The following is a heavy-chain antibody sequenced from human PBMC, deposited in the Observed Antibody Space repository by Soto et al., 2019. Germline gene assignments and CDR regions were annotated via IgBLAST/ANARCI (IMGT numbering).Heavy chain of an antibody. CDR3: ATGRGSSTYYYSGAYYYYYGMDV. J-gene: IGHJ6*02. CDR1: GYTLTELS. V-gene: IGHV1-24*01. D-gene: IGHD2-2*01. CDR2: FDPEDGET. Sequence: ASVKVSCKVSGYTLTELSMHWVRQAPGKGLEWMGGFDPEDGETIYAQKFQGRVTMTEDTSTDTAYMGLSSLRSEDTAVYYCATGRGSSTYYYSGAYYYYYGMDVWGQGTTVTVSS.